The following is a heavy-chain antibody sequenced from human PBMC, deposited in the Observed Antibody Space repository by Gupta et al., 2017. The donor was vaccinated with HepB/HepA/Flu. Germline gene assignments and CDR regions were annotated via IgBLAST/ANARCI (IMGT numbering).Heavy chain of an antibody. CDR1: GFTFSSNW. J-gene: IGHJ3*02. Sequence: EVQLVESGGGLVQPGGSLRLSCAASGFTFSSNWMHWVRQAPGKGLEWVANIKQDGSEKKYVDSVKGRFTISRDNAKDSLYLQMNSLRAEDTAVYYCARGSGSTTRALDIWGQGTMVTVSS. CDR2: IKQDGSEK. D-gene: IGHD2/OR15-2a*01. V-gene: IGHV3-7*01. CDR3: ARGSGSTTRALDI.